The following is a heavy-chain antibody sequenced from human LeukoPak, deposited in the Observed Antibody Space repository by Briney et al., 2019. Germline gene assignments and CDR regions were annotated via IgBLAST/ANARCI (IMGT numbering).Heavy chain of an antibody. CDR1: GYSISSGYY. J-gene: IGHJ4*02. CDR3: ARHHKDFWSGYYKN. V-gene: IGHV4-38-2*02. Sequence: SETLSLTCTVSGYSISSGYYWGWIRQPPGKGLEWIGSIFHSGNTYYNPSLKSRVTISVDTSKNQFSLKLSSVTAADTAVYYCARHHKDFWSGYYKNWGQGTLVTVSS. CDR2: IFHSGNT. D-gene: IGHD3-3*01.